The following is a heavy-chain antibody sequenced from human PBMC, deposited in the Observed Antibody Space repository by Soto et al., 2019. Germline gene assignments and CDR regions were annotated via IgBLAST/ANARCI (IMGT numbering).Heavy chain of an antibody. Sequence: SETLSLTCTVSGGSISSYYWTWIRQPAGKGLEWIGRISTSGATNYNPSLKSRVTMSVDTSKNQFSLKLSSVTAADTAVYYCARGRTVRGDWFDPWGQGTLVTVSS. J-gene: IGHJ5*02. CDR2: ISTSGAT. D-gene: IGHD3-10*01. CDR1: GGSISSYY. V-gene: IGHV4-4*07. CDR3: ARGRTVRGDWFDP.